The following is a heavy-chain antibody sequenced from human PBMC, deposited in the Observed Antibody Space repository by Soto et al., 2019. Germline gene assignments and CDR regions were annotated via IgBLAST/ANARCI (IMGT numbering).Heavy chain of an antibody. V-gene: IGHV1-69*02. J-gene: IGHJ6*02. CDR2: IIPILGIA. CDR1: GGTFSSYT. D-gene: IGHD3-10*01. CDR3: ASLMSSGYYYGMDV. Sequence: QVQLVQSGAEVKKPGSSVKVSCKASGGTFSSYTISWVRQAPGQGLEWMGRIIPILGIANYAQKFQGRVTITADKSTSTAYMERSSLRSEDTAVYYCASLMSSGYYYGMDVWGQGTTVTFSS.